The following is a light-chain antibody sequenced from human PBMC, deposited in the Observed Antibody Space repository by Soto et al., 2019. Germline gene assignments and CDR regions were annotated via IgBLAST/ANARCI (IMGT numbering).Light chain of an antibody. CDR1: SSDVGSYNL. CDR2: EGS. V-gene: IGLV2-23*01. CDR3: CSYAGSSTFLVV. J-gene: IGLJ2*01. Sequence: QSALTQPASVSGSPGQSITISCTGTSSDVGSYNLVSWYQQHPGKAPKLMIYEGSKRPSGASNRFSGSKSGNTASLTISGLQAEDEADYYCCSYAGSSTFLVVFGGGTKLTVL.